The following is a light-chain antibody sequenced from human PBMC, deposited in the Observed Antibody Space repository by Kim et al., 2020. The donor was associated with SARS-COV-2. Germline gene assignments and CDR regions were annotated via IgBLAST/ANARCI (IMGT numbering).Light chain of an antibody. Sequence: QSALTQPASVSGSPGQSITISCTRTNSDIGGYNYVSWYQHHPGKAPKLLIYDVTKRPSGVSNRFSGSKSGSTASLTISGLQAEDEADYYCSSYTSSKTWLFGGGTQLTVL. CDR2: DVT. CDR3: SSYTSSKTWL. CDR1: NSDIGGYNY. J-gene: IGLJ3*02. V-gene: IGLV2-14*03.